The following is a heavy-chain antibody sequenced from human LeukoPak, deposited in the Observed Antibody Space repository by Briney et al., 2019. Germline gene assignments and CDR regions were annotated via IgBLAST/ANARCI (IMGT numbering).Heavy chain of an antibody. D-gene: IGHD2-21*01. CDR2: ISREGSHI. Sequence: GGALRLPRAPSVFTFSIYFMRCGRQAPGKGVECVSEISREGSHIFYVETVKGVFTISRDNYKHTLYLQMKSLRAEATDVYFCARERQDTILHSGAFDIWGQGTMVTVSS. J-gene: IGHJ3*02. CDR3: ARERQDTILHSGAFDI. CDR1: VFTFSIYF. V-gene: IGHV3-30-3*01.